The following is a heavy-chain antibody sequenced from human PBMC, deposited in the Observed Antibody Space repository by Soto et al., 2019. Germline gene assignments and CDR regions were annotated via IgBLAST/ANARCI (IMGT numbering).Heavy chain of an antibody. V-gene: IGHV5-51*01. D-gene: IGHD5-18*01. CDR3: ARSSYGPARTGKTLDY. Sequence: GESLKISCKGSGYSFTSYWIGWVRQMPGKGLEWMGIIYPGDSDTRYSPSFQGQVTISADKSISTAYLQWSSLKASDTAMYYCARSSYGPARTGKTLDYWGQGTLVTVSS. J-gene: IGHJ4*02. CDR2: IYPGDSDT. CDR1: GYSFTSYW.